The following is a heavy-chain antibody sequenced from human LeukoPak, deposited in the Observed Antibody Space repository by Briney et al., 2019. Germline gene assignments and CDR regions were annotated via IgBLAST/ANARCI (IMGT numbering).Heavy chain of an antibody. CDR3: VRDRGGKGSAIFY. Sequence: GASVKVSCKASGYNFPSYGINWVRQAPGQGLEWMGWIRPHTGETNSAQRVQDRVTMTTDTSTTTAYMELRSLRFDDTAVYYCVRDRGGKGSAIFYWGQGSLVTVSS. CDR1: GYNFPSYG. V-gene: IGHV1-18*01. CDR2: IRPHTGET. D-gene: IGHD2-2*01. J-gene: IGHJ4*02.